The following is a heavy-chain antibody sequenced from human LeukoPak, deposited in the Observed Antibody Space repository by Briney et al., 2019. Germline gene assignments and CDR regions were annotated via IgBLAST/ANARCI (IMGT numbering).Heavy chain of an antibody. V-gene: IGHV3-23*01. D-gene: IGHD3-22*01. CDR3: AKGSYYDSSGSFYFDY. J-gene: IGHJ4*02. CDR2: ISGSGDNT. Sequence: GGSLRLSCAASGFTFSSYTMSWVRQAPGKGLKWVSGISGSGDNTYYADSVKGRFTISRDNSKNTLYVQVNSLGTEDTAAYYCAKGSYYDSSGSFYFDYWGQGTLVTVSS. CDR1: GFTFSSYT.